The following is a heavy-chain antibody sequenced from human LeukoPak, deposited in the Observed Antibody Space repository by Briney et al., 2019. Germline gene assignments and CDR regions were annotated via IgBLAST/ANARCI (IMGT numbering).Heavy chain of an antibody. Sequence: PSETLSLTCSVSGDSISSYAWSWLRRPPGKGLEWIGDISRSGDTNYSPSLKSRLTISVDMSKNQFSLKLRSVTAADTAVYYCAKDRGGGRDAFDIWGQGTVVTASS. D-gene: IGHD3-10*01. CDR2: ISRSGDT. J-gene: IGHJ3*02. V-gene: IGHV4-59*01. CDR1: GDSISSYA. CDR3: AKDRGGGRDAFDI.